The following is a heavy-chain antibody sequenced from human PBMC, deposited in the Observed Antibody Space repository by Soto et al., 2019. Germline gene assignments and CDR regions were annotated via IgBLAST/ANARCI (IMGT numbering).Heavy chain of an antibody. CDR3: ARDLGVTTSGMDV. D-gene: IGHD4-17*01. V-gene: IGHV3-33*08. Sequence: GGSLRLSCAASGFSFSSYGMHWVRQAPGKGLEWVAVIWYDGSNKYYADSVKGRFTISRDNSKNTLYLQMNSLRAEDTAVYYCARDLGVTTSGMDVWGQGTKVTVSS. CDR2: IWYDGSNK. J-gene: IGHJ6*02. CDR1: GFSFSSYG.